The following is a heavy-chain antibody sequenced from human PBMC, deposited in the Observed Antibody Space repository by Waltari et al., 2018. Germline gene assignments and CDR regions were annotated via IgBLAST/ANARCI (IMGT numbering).Heavy chain of an antibody. J-gene: IGHJ3*01. Sequence: QVQLQQSGPGLVGPSQTLSLTCAISGDTVPRNGAAWNWIRQSPSRGLEWLGRTYYRSKWSNDYATSVKSRMTINPDTSKNQFSLQLNSVTPEDTAVYFCARGRDSAFDVWGQGTTITVSS. CDR2: TYYRSKWSN. CDR3: ARGRDSAFDV. V-gene: IGHV6-1*01. CDR1: GDTVPRNGAA.